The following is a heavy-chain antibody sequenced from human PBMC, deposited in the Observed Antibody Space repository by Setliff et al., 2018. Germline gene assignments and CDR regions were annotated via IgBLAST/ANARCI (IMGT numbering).Heavy chain of an antibody. CDR1: GASISSGTYY. CDR3: VRTDYSDGRYSMDV. CDR2: INHSGNT. D-gene: IGHD6-19*01. V-gene: IGHV4-39*07. J-gene: IGHJ6*03. Sequence: SETLSLTCTVSGASISSGTYYWAWIRQPPEKGLEWIGEINHSGNTNYNPSLKSRVTISVDKSTNQFSLKLNSVTAVDTAVYYCVRTDYSDGRYSMDVWGKGTTVTVSS.